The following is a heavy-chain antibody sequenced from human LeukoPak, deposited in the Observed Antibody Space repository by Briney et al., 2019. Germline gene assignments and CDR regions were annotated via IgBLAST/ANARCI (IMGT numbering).Heavy chain of an antibody. CDR2: IYYTGST. Sequence: PSETLSLTCSVSSGFISSYYWTWIRQSPGKGLEWIGYIYYTGSTSYNPSLQSRVTISVDTSKNQFSLRLNSVIAADTAVYYCARLHHDYGSGTYGGAYNYYMDVWGKGTTVTVSS. D-gene: IGHD3-10*01. CDR3: ARLHHDYGSGTYGGAYNYYMDV. J-gene: IGHJ6*03. CDR1: SGFISSYY. V-gene: IGHV4-59*01.